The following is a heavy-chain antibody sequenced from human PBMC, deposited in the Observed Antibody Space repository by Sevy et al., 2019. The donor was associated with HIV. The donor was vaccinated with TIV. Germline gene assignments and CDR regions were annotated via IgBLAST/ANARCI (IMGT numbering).Heavy chain of an antibody. D-gene: IGHD1-1*01. J-gene: IGHJ4*02. V-gene: IGHV3-21*01. CDR2: ISSSSSYI. Sequence: GESLKISCAASGFTFSSYSMNWVRQAPGKGLEWVSSISSSSSYIYYADSVKGRFTISRDNAKNSLYLQMNSLRAEDTAVYYCARAVQPLEPGNYWGQGTLVTVSS. CDR1: GFTFSSYS. CDR3: ARAVQPLEPGNY.